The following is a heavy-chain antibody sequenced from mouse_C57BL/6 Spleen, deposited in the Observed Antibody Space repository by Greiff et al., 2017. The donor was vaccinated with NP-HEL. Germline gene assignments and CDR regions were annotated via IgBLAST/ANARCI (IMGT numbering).Heavy chain of an antibody. CDR1: GYAFSSSW. CDR2: IYPGDGDT. J-gene: IGHJ3*01. V-gene: IGHV1-82*01. D-gene: IGHD1-1*01. Sequence: VQLQQSGPELVKPGASVKISCKASGYAFSSSWMNWVKQRPGKGLEWIGRIYPGDGDTNYNGKFKGKATLTADKSSSTAYMQLSSLTSEDSAVYFCARHYYGTLAYWGQGTLVTVSA. CDR3: ARHYYGTLAY.